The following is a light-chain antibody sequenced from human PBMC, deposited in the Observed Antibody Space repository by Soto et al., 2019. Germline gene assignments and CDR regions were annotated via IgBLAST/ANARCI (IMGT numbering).Light chain of an antibody. J-gene: IGKJ4*01. Sequence: AIQMTQSPSSLSASVGDRVTSSCRASQGIRHDLGWYQQKPGKAPKLLIYAASNLQSGVPSRFSGSGSGTDFTLTISSLQPEDFATYYCLQDYNYPLTFGGGTKVEIK. CDR2: AAS. V-gene: IGKV1-6*01. CDR3: LQDYNYPLT. CDR1: QGIRHD.